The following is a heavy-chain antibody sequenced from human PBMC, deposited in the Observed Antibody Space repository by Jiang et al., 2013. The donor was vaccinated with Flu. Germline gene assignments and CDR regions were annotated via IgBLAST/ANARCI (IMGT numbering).Heavy chain of an antibody. V-gene: IGHV4-39*01. Sequence: LLKPSETLSLTCTVSGASISSSPSHWGWGWVRQTPAKGLEWIGTIYYSGSTYYNPSLKSRVTISIDTSKNHFSLNLSSVTAADTAVYYCARQDRYSSPVHLDYWSQGSLVTVSS. J-gene: IGHJ4*02. D-gene: IGHD6-13*01. CDR1: GASISSSPSH. CDR3: ARQDRYSSPVHLDY. CDR2: IYYSGST.